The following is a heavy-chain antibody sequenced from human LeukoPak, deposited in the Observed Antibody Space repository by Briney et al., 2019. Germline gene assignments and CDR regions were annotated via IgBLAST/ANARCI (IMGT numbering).Heavy chain of an antibody. CDR1: GYTFTSYG. CDR2: ISAYNGNT. Sequence: GASVTVSCKASGYTFTSYGISWVRQAPGQGLEWMGWISAYNGNTNYAQKLQGRVTMTTDTSTSTAYMELRSLRSDDTAVYYCARAPSYYYDSSGYFLLDNWFDPWGQGTLVTVSS. CDR3: ARAPSYYYDSSGYFLLDNWFDP. V-gene: IGHV1-18*01. D-gene: IGHD3-22*01. J-gene: IGHJ5*02.